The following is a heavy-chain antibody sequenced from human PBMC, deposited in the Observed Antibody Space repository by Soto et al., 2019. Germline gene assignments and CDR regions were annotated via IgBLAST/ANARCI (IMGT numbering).Heavy chain of an antibody. J-gene: IGHJ6*02. D-gene: IGHD3-22*01. CDR1: GGSISTYF. Sequence: SETLSLTCTVSGGSISTYFWSWIRKPAGGGLEWIGRIYTTGSTNYNPSLKSRVTMSLDTSSNQFSPKLSSVTAADTAVYYCAREAGYFDSSGSGVYHYHGVDVWGQGTTVTVS. CDR2: IYTTGST. CDR3: AREAGYFDSSGSGVYHYHGVDV. V-gene: IGHV4-4*07.